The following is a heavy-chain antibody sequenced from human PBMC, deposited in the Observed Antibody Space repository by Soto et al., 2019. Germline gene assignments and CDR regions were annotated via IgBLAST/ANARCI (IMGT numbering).Heavy chain of an antibody. V-gene: IGHV3-23*01. CDR2: ISGSGGST. Sequence: EVPLLESGGGLVQPGGSLRLSCAASGFTFSSYAMSWVRQAPGKGLEWVSAISGSGGSTYYADSVKGRFTISRDNSKNTLYLKMNSLRAEDTAVYYCAKDPLYVYDSSGSHDYWGQGTLVTVSS. J-gene: IGHJ4*02. D-gene: IGHD3-22*01. CDR3: AKDPLYVYDSSGSHDY. CDR1: GFTFSSYA.